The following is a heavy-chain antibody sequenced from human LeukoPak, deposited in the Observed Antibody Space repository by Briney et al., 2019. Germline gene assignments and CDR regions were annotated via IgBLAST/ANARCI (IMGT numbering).Heavy chain of an antibody. Sequence: SETLSLTCTVSGGSISSGSYYWSWIRQPAGKGLEWIGRIYTSGSTIYNPSLKSRVTISVDTSKNQFSLKLSSVTAADTAVYYCARDHNYDFWSGYYYNWFDPWGQGTLVTVSS. CDR1: GGSISSGSYY. CDR2: IYTSGST. J-gene: IGHJ5*02. D-gene: IGHD3-3*01. V-gene: IGHV4-61*02. CDR3: ARDHNYDFWSGYYYNWFDP.